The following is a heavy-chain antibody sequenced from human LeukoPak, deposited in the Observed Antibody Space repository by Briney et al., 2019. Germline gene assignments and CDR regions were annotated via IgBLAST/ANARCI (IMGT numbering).Heavy chain of an antibody. CDR2: IFYSGST. CDR3: ARVDSAGYYPYNWFDP. CDR1: GGSISSGAYY. D-gene: IGHD3-22*01. J-gene: IGHJ5*02. Sequence: SETLSLTCTVSGGSISSGAYYWSWLRQHPVKGLEYIGCIFYSGSTHYNPSLKSRVTMSVDTSRNQFSLKLTSVTAADTAVYYCARVDSAGYYPYNWFDPWGQGTLVTVSS. V-gene: IGHV4-31*03.